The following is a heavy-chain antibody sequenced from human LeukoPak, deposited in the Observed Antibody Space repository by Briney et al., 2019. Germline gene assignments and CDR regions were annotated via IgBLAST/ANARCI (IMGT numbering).Heavy chain of an antibody. CDR1: GYSFTSYW. CDR3: ARSGYSGSSDY. J-gene: IGHJ4*02. Sequence: HGESLKIFCKGSGYSFTSYWISWVRQMPGKGLEWMGRIDPSDSYSNYSPSFQGHVTISADKSISTAYLQWSSLKASDTAMYYCARSGYSGSSDYWSQGALVTVSS. V-gene: IGHV5-10-1*01. D-gene: IGHD5-12*01. CDR2: IDPSDSYS.